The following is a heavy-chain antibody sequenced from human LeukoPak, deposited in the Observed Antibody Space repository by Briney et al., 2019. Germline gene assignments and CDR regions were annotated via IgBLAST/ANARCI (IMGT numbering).Heavy chain of an antibody. V-gene: IGHV1-2*02. CDR3: ARVGGGITMVRGVIITYFDY. Sequence: ASVKVSCNASGYTFTGYYMHWVRQAPGQGLEWMGSINPNSGGTNYAQKFQGRVTMTRDTSISTAYMELSRLRSDDTAVYYCARVGGGITMVRGVIITYFDYWGQGTLVTVSS. CDR2: INPNSGGT. D-gene: IGHD3-10*01. J-gene: IGHJ4*02. CDR1: GYTFTGYY.